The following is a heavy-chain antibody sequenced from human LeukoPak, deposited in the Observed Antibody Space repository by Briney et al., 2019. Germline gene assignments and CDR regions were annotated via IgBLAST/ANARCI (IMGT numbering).Heavy chain of an antibody. CDR2: IYYSGST. D-gene: IGHD5-24*01. CDR1: GYSISSGYY. V-gene: IGHV4-38-2*02. J-gene: IGHJ3*02. CDR3: ARASRAVEVATIVAFDI. Sequence: ASETLSLICTVSGYSISSGYYWGWIRQPPGKGLEWIGSIYYSGSTYYNPSLKSRVTISVDTSKNQFSLKLSSVTAADTAVYYCARASRAVEVATIVAFDIWGQGTMVTVSS.